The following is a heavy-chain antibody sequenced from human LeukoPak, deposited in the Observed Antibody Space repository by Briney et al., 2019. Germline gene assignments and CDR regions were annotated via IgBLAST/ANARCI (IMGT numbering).Heavy chain of an antibody. V-gene: IGHV4-61*02. CDR1: GGSISSGSYY. Sequence: SQTLSLTCTVSGGSISSGSYYWSWIRQPAGKGLVWIGRIYTSGSTNYNPSLKSRVTISVDTSKNQFSLKLNSVTAADTAVYYCATTGYYYYYMDVWGEGTTVTVSS. CDR3: ATTGYYYYYMDV. J-gene: IGHJ6*03. CDR2: IYTSGST.